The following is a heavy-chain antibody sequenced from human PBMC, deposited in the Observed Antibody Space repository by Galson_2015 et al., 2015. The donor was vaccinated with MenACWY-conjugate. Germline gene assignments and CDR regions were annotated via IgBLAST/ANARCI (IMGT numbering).Heavy chain of an antibody. J-gene: IGHJ5*02. D-gene: IGHD1-1*01. CDR3: ARDNNWSFDP. CDR2: IKADGSFS. CDR1: GFTFNNYW. V-gene: IGHV3-74*01. Sequence: SLRLSCAASGFTFNNYWMHWVRHPPGKGLEWISYIKADGSFSNYADSVKGRFTISTDNAKNMVYLQMDGLGDEDTAVYFCARDNNWSFDPWGQATLVTVSS.